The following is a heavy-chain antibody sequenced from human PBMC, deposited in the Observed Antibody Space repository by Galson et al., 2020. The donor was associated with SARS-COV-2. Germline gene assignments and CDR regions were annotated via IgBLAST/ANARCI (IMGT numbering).Heavy chain of an antibody. Sequence: ASVKVSCKASGYTFSNYAIHWVRQAPGQRLEWMGWINTGNGNPKYSQKFQGRITMSRDTSATTAYMELSSLTSEDSAVYYCTRRVVQAVVFDSWGQGTMVTVSS. D-gene: IGHD3-22*01. CDR2: INTGNGNP. V-gene: IGHV1-3*04. CDR1: GYTFSNYA. J-gene: IGHJ3*02. CDR3: TRRVVQAVVFDS.